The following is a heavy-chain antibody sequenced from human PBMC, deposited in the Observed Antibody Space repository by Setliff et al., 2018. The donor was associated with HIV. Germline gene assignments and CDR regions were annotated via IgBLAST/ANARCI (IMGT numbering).Heavy chain of an antibody. J-gene: IGHJ3*02. CDR3: ARDIGIRIRVAASDAFDI. CDR1: GFTFSSYA. D-gene: IGHD2-15*01. V-gene: IGHV3-64*01. Sequence: PGGSLRLSCAASGFTFSSYAMHWVRQAPGKGLEYVSAINSNGGSTYYAISVKGRFTISRDNAKNSLFLQMNSLRAEDTAVYYCARDIGIRIRVAASDAFDIWGQGTMVTVSS. CDR2: INSNGGST.